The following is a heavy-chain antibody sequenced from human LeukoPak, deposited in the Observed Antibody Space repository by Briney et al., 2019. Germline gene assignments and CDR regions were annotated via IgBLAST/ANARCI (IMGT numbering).Heavy chain of an antibody. J-gene: IGHJ3*02. Sequence: GGSLRLSCAISGFTFSGYWLTWVRQAPGKGLECVAKIKPDGSKSYYGDSVKGRFTISGDNAKDSLYLQMKSLRAEETAVYDCARDLTRIVPGAFDIWGHGTTVIVSS. V-gene: IGHV3-7*01. CDR2: IKPDGSKS. D-gene: IGHD3-22*01. CDR1: GFTFSGYW. CDR3: ARDLTRIVPGAFDI.